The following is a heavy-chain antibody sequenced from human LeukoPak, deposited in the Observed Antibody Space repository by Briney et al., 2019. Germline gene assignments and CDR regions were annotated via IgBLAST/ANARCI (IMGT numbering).Heavy chain of an antibody. CDR3: ARGVGDLTGYYPDAFDI. CDR1: GFTFSSYE. J-gene: IGHJ3*02. D-gene: IGHD3-9*01. CDR2: ISSSSSYI. Sequence: PGGSLRLSCAASGFTFSSYEMNWVRQAPGKGLEWVSSISSSSSYIYYADSVKGRFTISRDNAKNSLYLQMNSLRAEDTAVYYCARGVGDLTGYYPDAFDIWGQGTMVTVSS. V-gene: IGHV3-21*01.